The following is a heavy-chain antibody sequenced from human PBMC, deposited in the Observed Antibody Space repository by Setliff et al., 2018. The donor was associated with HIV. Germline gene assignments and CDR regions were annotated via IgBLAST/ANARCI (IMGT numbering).Heavy chain of an antibody. CDR2: MNPNNGNT. CDR1: GYNFTDYD. D-gene: IGHD2-15*01. CDR3: ARDRVRGYCSGGSCYRIDY. Sequence: ASVKVSCKASGYNFTDYDINWVRQATGQGLEWMGWMNPNNGNTGYAEKFQGRVTMTRDTSISTAYMELSSLRSDDTAVYYCARDRVRGYCSGGSCYRIDYWGQGTLVTVSS. V-gene: IGHV1-8*02. J-gene: IGHJ4*02.